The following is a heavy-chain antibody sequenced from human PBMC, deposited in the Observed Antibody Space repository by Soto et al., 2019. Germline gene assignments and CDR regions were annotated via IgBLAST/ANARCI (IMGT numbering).Heavy chain of an antibody. J-gene: IGHJ5*02. V-gene: IGHV1-69*13. CDR3: ARDPQIFPATGGWFDP. CDR2: IIPIFGTA. D-gene: IGHD2-15*01. Sequence: GASVKVSCKASGGTFSSYAISWVRQAPGQGLEWMGGIIPIFGTANYAQKFQGRVTITADESTSTAYMELSSLRSEDTAVYYCARDPQIFPATGGWFDPWGQGTLVTVSS. CDR1: GGTFSSYA.